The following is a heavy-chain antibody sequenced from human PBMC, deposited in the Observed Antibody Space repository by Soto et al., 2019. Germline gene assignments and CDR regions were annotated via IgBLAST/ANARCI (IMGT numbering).Heavy chain of an antibody. D-gene: IGHD3-3*01. J-gene: IGHJ4*02. Sequence: ASVKVSCKASVFTSSGISWVRQAPGQRLEWMGWISTHNGNTIYAQKFQGRVIMTMDTSTTTVYMELRSLRPDDTAVYYCAKVAKSGVVIEYFDSWGQGSLVTVSS. V-gene: IGHV1-18*04. CDR1: VFTSSG. CDR2: ISTHNGNT. CDR3: AKVAKSGVVIEYFDS.